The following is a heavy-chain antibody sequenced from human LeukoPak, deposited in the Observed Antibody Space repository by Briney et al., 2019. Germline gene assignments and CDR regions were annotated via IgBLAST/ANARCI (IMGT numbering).Heavy chain of an antibody. Sequence: ASVKVSCKASGYTFTGYYMHWVRQAPGQGLEWMGWINPNSGGTNYAQKFQGRVTMTRDTSISTAYMELSRLRSDDTAVYYCARVAQLSESYYEGKDYWGQGTLVTVSS. J-gene: IGHJ4*02. CDR1: GYTFTGYY. D-gene: IGHD1-26*01. CDR2: INPNSGGT. CDR3: ARVAQLSESYYEGKDY. V-gene: IGHV1-2*02.